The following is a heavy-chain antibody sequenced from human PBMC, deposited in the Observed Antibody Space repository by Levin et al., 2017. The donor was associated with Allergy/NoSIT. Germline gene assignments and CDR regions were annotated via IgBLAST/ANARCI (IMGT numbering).Heavy chain of an antibody. V-gene: IGHV3-33*01. CDR3: ARAPRGTAMPNFDY. CDR1: GFTFSSYG. J-gene: IGHJ4*02. CDR2: IWYDGSNK. Sequence: LSLTCAASGFTFSSYGMHWVRQAPGKGLEWVAVIWYDGSNKYYADSVKGRFTISRDNSKNTLYLQMNSLRAADTAVYYCARAPRGTAMPNFDYWGQGTLVTVSS. D-gene: IGHD5-18*01.